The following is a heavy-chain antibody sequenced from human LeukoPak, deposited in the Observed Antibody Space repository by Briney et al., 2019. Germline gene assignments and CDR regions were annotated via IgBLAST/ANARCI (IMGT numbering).Heavy chain of an antibody. CDR3: AKGAYDYIEMGYFDS. Sequence: GGSLRLSCAASGITFSNFAMSWVRQAPGKGLEWVSLIIGSSGDTFYADSVKGRFTISRHNSKNRLYLQMNSLRAEDTALYYCAKGAYDYIEMGYFDSWGQGTLVTVSS. CDR1: GITFSNFA. J-gene: IGHJ4*02. D-gene: IGHD5-12*01. CDR2: IIGSSGDT. V-gene: IGHV3-23*01.